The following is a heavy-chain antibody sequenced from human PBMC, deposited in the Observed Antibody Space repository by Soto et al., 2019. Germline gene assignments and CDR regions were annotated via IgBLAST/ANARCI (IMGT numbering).Heavy chain of an antibody. CDR1: GGSISSYY. V-gene: IGHV4-59*01. J-gene: IGHJ6*03. CDR2: IYYSGST. D-gene: IGHD3-3*01. CDR3: ARGRVNTIFGVASYYYYMDV. Sequence: QVQLQESGPGLVKPSETLSLTCTVSGGSISSYYWSWIRQPPGKGLERIGYIYYSGSTNYNHSLKGRVTISVDTSKNQFSLKLSSVTAADTAVYYCARGRVNTIFGVASYYYYMDVWGKGTTVTVSS.